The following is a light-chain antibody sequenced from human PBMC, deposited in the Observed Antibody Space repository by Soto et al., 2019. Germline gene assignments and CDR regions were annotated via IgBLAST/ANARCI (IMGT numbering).Light chain of an antibody. Sequence: QSALTQPASVSGSPGQSITISCTGTSSDVGGYNYVSWYQHHPNTAPKLIIYEVSNRPSGVSIRFSGSKSGNTASLTTSGLQTEDEANYYCSSYTTISTRVFGGGTKLTVL. CDR3: SSYTTISTRV. CDR2: EVS. J-gene: IGLJ3*02. CDR1: SSDVGGYNY. V-gene: IGLV2-14*01.